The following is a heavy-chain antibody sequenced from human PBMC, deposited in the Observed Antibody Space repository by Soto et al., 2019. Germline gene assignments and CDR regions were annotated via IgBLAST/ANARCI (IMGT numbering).Heavy chain of an antibody. CDR3: ARGIDDNASYGMDL. CDR2: IKDDGSEK. J-gene: IGHJ6*02. V-gene: IGHV3-7*01. D-gene: IGHD1-1*01. CDR1: RFTFTNYW. Sequence: EVRLVESGGGLVQPGGSLRLSCAASRFTFTNYWMTWVRQAPGKGLEWVAHIKDDGSEKSYVESVKGRFTISRDNAERSLYLQMNNLRDEDTAVYYCARGIDDNASYGMDLWGQGTTVTVSS.